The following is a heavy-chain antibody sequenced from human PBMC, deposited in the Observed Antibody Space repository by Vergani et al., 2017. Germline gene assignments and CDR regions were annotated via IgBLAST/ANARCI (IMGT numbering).Heavy chain of an antibody. V-gene: IGHV4-59*08. CDR2: IYYSGST. J-gene: IGHJ4*02. D-gene: IGHD2-15*01. Sequence: QVQLQESGPGLVKPSETLSLTCTVSGGSISSYYWSWIRQPPGQGLEWIGYIYYSGSTNYNPSLKSRVTISVDTSKNQFSLKLSSVTAADTAVYYCARQTPGYCSGGSCYQAYYFDYWGQGTLVTVSS. CDR1: GGSISSYY. CDR3: ARQTPGYCSGGSCYQAYYFDY.